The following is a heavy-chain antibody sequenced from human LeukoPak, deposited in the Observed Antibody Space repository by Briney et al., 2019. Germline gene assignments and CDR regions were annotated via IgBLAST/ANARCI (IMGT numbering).Heavy chain of an antibody. V-gene: IGHV4-61*02. CDR2: IYSSGST. D-gene: IGHD3-22*01. Sequence: SETLSLTCTVSGGSISSGSYYWSWIRQPAGKGLEWIGRIYSSGSTNYNPSLKSRVTISVDTSKNQFSLKLSSVTAADTAVYFCARGPYSYDSSGAFDIWGQGTMVTVSS. CDR3: ARGPYSYDSSGAFDI. J-gene: IGHJ3*02. CDR1: GGSISSGSYY.